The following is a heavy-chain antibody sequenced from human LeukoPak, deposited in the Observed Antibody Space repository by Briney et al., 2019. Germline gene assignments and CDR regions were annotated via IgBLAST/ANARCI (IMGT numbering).Heavy chain of an antibody. CDR2: INAGNGNT. J-gene: IGHJ4*02. V-gene: IGHV1-3*01. CDR1: GYTFTSYA. CDR3: AIEATAMDTFDY. Sequence: ASVKVSCRASGYTFTSYAMHWVRQAPGQRLEWKGWINAGNGNTKYSQKFQGRVTITRDTSASTAYMELSSLRSEDTAVYYCAIEATAMDTFDYWGQGTLVTVSS. D-gene: IGHD5-18*01.